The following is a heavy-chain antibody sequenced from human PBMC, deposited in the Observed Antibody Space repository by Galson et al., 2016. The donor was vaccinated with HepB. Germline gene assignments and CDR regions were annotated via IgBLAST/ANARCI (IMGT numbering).Heavy chain of an antibody. CDR2: TNPNAGST. D-gene: IGHD3-16*01. Sequence: SVKVSCKASGFTLSTWYMHWVRQVPGQGLEWMGFTNPNAGSTNYAQNFQGRVTLTRDTSTSTVYMELSSLRSEDTAVYYCAAERGHAFYYFDYWGQGTLVTVSS. CDR3: AAERGHAFYYFDY. V-gene: IGHV1-46*01. CDR1: GFTLSTWY. J-gene: IGHJ4*02.